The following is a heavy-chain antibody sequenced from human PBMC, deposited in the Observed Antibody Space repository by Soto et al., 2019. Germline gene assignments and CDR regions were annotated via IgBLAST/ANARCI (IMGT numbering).Heavy chain of an antibody. Sequence: SVKVSCKASGGTFSSYAIRWVRQAPGQGLEWMGGIIPIFGTANYAQKFQGRVTITADKSTSTAYMELSSLRSEDTAVYYCARGDGYNPHDAFDIWGQGTMVTVSS. CDR2: IIPIFGTA. CDR3: ARGDGYNPHDAFDI. CDR1: GGTFSSYA. V-gene: IGHV1-69*06. D-gene: IGHD5-12*01. J-gene: IGHJ3*02.